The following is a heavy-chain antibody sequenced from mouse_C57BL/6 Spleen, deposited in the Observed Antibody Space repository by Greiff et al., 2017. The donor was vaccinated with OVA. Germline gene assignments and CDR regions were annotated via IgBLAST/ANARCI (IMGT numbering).Heavy chain of an antibody. CDR1: GYTFTSYW. Sequence: VQLQQSGAELVRPGSSVKLSCKASGYTFTSYWMDWVKQRPGQGLEWIGNIYPSDSETHYNQKFKDKATLTVDKSSSTAYMQLSSLTSEDSAVYYCARDWEEDYFDYWGQGTTLTVSS. V-gene: IGHV1-61*01. J-gene: IGHJ2*01. D-gene: IGHD4-1*01. CDR2: IYPSDSET. CDR3: ARDWEEDYFDY.